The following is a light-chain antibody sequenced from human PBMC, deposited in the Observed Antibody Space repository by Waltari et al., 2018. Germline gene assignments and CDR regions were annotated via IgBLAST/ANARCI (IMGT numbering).Light chain of an antibody. CDR2: DVS. CDR1: RSDVGGYNY. J-gene: IGLJ2*01. CDR3: CSYGGSYTHVV. V-gene: IGLV2-11*01. Sequence: QSALTQPRSVSGSPGQSVTISCTGTRSDVGGYNYVSWYQQHPGKAPKLMIYDVSKRPSGVPDRFSGSKSGNTASLTISGLQAEDEADYYCCSYGGSYTHVVFGGGTKLTVL.